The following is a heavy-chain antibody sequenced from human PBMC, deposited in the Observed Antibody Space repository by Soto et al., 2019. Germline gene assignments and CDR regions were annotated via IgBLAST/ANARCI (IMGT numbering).Heavy chain of an antibody. J-gene: IGHJ4*02. CDR2: IYYSGST. CDR1: GGSISSSSYY. Sequence: SETLSLTCTVSGGSISSSSYYWGWIRQPPGKGLEWIGSIYYSGSTYYTPSLKSRVTISVDTSKNQFSLKLSSVTAADTAVYYCARQYYDILTGCSTFDYWGQGTLVTVS. D-gene: IGHD3-9*01. CDR3: ARQYYDILTGCSTFDY. V-gene: IGHV4-39*01.